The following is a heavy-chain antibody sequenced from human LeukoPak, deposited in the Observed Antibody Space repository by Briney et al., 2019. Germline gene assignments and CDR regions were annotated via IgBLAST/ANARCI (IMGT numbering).Heavy chain of an antibody. CDR1: GFTFSSYG. CDR3: ARDGPGAFWSGSLNSYYFDY. Sequence: PGGSLRLSCAASGFTFSSYGMHWVRQAPGKGLEWVAVIWYDGSNKYYADSVKGRFTISRDNSKNTLYLQMNSLRAEDTAVYYCARDGPGAFWSGSLNSYYFDYWGQGTLVTVSS. J-gene: IGHJ4*02. D-gene: IGHD3-3*01. CDR2: IWYDGSNK. V-gene: IGHV3-33*01.